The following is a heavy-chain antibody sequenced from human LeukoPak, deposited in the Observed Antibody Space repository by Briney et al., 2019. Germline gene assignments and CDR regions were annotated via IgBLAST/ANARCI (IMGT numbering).Heavy chain of an antibody. J-gene: IGHJ4*02. Sequence: GSLRLSCTASGFRFSTYWMSWVRQPPGKGLEWIGEIYHSGSTNYNPSLKSRVTISVDKSKNQFSLKLNSVTAADTAVYYCARGVDLLSVSLDYWGQGTLVTVSS. D-gene: IGHD3-10*01. CDR1: GFRFSTYW. CDR2: IYHSGST. V-gene: IGHV4-4*02. CDR3: ARGVDLLSVSLDY.